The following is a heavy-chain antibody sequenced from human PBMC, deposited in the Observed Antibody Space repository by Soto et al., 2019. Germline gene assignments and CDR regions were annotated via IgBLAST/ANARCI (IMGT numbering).Heavy chain of an antibody. CDR3: AREPYKAANDAFDI. J-gene: IGHJ3*02. CDR1: GGSISSYY. Sequence: QVQLQESGPGLVKPSETLSLTCTASGGSISSYYWSWIRQPPGKGLEWIGYIYYSGSTNYNPSLKSRVTISVDTSKNQFSLKLSSVTAADTAVYYCAREPYKAANDAFDIWGQGTMVTVSS. CDR2: IYYSGST. D-gene: IGHD2-15*01. V-gene: IGHV4-59*01.